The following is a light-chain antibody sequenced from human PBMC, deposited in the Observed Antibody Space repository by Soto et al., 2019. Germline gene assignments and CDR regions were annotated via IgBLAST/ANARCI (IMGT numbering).Light chain of an antibody. CDR1: QSLISSS. V-gene: IGKV3-20*01. CDR2: GAS. J-gene: IGKJ5*01. Sequence: EIVLTQSPGTLSMSPGEIATLSFSASQSLISSSLAWYQQKPGQAPRLLIHGASNRATGIPDRFSGSGSGTDFTLTITRLEPEDFAVYYCQQYGSSPSITFGQGTRLEIK. CDR3: QQYGSSPSIT.